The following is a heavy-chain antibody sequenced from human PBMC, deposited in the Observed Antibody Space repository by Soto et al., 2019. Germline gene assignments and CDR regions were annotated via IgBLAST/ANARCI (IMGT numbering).Heavy chain of an antibody. CDR1: GGTFSSYA. D-gene: IGHD1-1*01. CDR3: ARAHGYGYYYYGMDV. V-gene: IGHV1-69*06. Sequence: QVQLVQSGAEVKKPASSVKVSCKASGGTFSSYAISWVRQAPGQGLEWMGGIIPICGTANYEQNFQGRVTMTADKSTSTSYMELSSLRSEDTAVYYCARAHGYGYYYYGMDVWGQGTTVTVSS. CDR2: IIPICGTA. J-gene: IGHJ6*02.